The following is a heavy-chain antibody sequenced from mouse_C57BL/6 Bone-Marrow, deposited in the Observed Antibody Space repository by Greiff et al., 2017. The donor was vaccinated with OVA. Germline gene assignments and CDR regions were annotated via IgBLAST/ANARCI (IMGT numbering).Heavy chain of an antibody. D-gene: IGHD2-1*01. CDR3: ARQIYYGNWYFDV. Sequence: QVHVKQPGAELVRPGSSVKLSCKASGYTFTSYWMHWVKQRPIQGLEWIGNIDPSDSETHYNQKFKDKATLTVDKSSSTAYMQLSSLTSEDSAVYYCARQIYYGNWYFDVWGTGTTVTVSS. CDR2: IDPSDSET. J-gene: IGHJ1*03. V-gene: IGHV1-52*01. CDR1: GYTFTSYW.